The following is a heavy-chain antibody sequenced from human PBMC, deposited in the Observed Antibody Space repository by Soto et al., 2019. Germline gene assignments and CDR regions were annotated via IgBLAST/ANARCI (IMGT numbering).Heavy chain of an antibody. D-gene: IGHD2-15*01. CDR2: ISGSGGST. Sequence: EVQLLESGGGLVQPGGSLRLSCAASGFTFSSYAMSWVRQAPGKGLEWVSAISGSGGSTYYADSVKGRFTISRDNSKNTLYLQMNSRSAEDTAVNYCAKGGVVVVVAAEYYFDCWGQGTLVTVAS. V-gene: IGHV3-23*01. CDR3: AKGGVVVVVAAEYYFDC. J-gene: IGHJ4*02. CDR1: GFTFSSYA.